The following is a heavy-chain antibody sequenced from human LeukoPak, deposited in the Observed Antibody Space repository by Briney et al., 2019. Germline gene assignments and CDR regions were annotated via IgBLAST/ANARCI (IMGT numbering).Heavy chain of an antibody. J-gene: IGHJ4*02. CDR3: AKESNPGFDY. CDR1: GFTFSSYG. Sequence: PGGSLRLSCAASGFTFSSYGMHWVRQAPGKGLEWVAVISYDGSKKYYADSVKGRFTISRDNSKNTLYLQMNSLRAEDTAVYYCAKESNPGFDYWGQGTLVTVSS. V-gene: IGHV3-30*18. CDR2: ISYDGSKK.